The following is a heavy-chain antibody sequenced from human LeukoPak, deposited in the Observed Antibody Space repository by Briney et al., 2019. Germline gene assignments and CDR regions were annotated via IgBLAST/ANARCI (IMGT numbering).Heavy chain of an antibody. Sequence: GGSLRLSGASSGFTGISNDMSWVRQSTGKWVDGMSVLYRWWSTFCADSVKGRFTISRDNSKNPLYLQMNRLRAEDTAVYYCARTAVGYSYGFGVLYFDYWGQGTLVTVSS. CDR3: ARTAVGYSYGFGVLYFDY. D-gene: IGHD5-18*01. CDR2: LYRWWST. J-gene: IGHJ4*02. V-gene: IGHV3-66*01. CDR1: GFTGISND.